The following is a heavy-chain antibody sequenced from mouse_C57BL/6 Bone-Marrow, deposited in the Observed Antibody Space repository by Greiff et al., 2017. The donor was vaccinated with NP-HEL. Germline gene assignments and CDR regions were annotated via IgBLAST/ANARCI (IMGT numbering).Heavy chain of an antibody. CDR1: GYPFTSYW. V-gene: IGHV1-72*01. J-gene: IGHJ2*01. D-gene: IGHD1-1*01. CDR3: AKDYYGSSFDY. CDR2: IDPNSGGT. Sequence: QVQLQQSGAELVKPGASVKLSCQASGYPFTSYWMHWVQQRPGRGLEWIGRIDPNSGGTKYNEKFTSKATLTVDKPSSTADKQLSSLTSEDSAVYYCAKDYYGSSFDYWGQGTTLTVSS.